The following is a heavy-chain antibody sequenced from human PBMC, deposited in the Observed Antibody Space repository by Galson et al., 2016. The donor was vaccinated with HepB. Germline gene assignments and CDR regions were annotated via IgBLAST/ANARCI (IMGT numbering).Heavy chain of an antibody. CDR1: GDPIASSQHL. V-gene: IGHV4-39*01. J-gene: IGHJ4*02. D-gene: IGHD2-21*01. CDR3: SRQERRAIVVWKGHFDA. CDR2: MHYRGTT. Sequence: SETLSLTCSVSGDPIASSQHLWGWIRQSPGKGLQWIGNMHYRGTTFYNPSLQSRVTISVDTSNNRFSLRMNAVTTADTGVYFCSRQERRAIVVWKGHFDAWGQGILVTVSS.